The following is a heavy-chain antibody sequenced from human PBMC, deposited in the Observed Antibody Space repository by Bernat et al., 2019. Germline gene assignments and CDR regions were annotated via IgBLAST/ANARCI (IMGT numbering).Heavy chain of an antibody. CDR3: AGAIIYYGILTVRLGFDY. Sequence: QVQLVQSGVEVKKPGASVKVSCKASGYTFTSYGISWVRQAPGQGLEWMGWISAYNGNTNYAQKLQGRVTMTTDTATSTAYMELRSLRSDDTAVYYCAGAIIYYGILTVRLGFDYWGQGTLVTVSS. D-gene: IGHD3-9*01. CDR1: GYTFTSYG. CDR2: ISAYNGNT. V-gene: IGHV1-18*01. J-gene: IGHJ4*02.